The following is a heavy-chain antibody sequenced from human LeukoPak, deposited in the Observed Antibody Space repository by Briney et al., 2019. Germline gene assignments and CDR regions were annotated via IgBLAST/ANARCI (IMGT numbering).Heavy chain of an antibody. Sequence: PGGSLRLSCAASGFTLSSYDMHWVRQATGKGLEWVSALGAAGDTYYPGSVKGRFTISREKAKNSLYLQTNSLRAGDTAVYYCARGLRFVRNSGYYFDYWGQGTLVTVSS. CDR1: GFTLSSYD. V-gene: IGHV3-13*01. CDR2: LGAAGDT. CDR3: ARGLRFVRNSGYYFDY. D-gene: IGHD1-14*01. J-gene: IGHJ4*02.